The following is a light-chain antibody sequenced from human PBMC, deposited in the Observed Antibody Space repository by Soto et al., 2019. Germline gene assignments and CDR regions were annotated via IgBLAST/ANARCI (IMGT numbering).Light chain of an antibody. CDR3: QQANNLPHT. V-gene: IGKV1-12*01. Sequence: DIQMTDPPSLLSAFVGDRAAITCLASHAISSWLVWYQQRPGKAPKFMSYGACNLQSGVPSRFSGSGSQTEFTLTIRSLQPEDFATYACQQANNLPHTVGGGTTV. CDR1: HAISSW. CDR2: GAC. J-gene: IGKJ4*01.